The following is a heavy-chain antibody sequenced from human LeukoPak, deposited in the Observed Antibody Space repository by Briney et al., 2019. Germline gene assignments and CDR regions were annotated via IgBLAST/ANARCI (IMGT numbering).Heavy chain of an antibody. Sequence: GGSLRLSCAASGFTFDDYAMHWVRQAPGKGLEWVSGISWNSGSIGYVDSVKGRFTISRDNAKNTLYLQMNSLRAEDTAVYYCASQRWLQSSFDYWGQGTLVTVSS. J-gene: IGHJ4*02. CDR2: ISWNSGSI. CDR1: GFTFDDYA. CDR3: ASQRWLQSSFDY. D-gene: IGHD5-24*01. V-gene: IGHV3-9*01.